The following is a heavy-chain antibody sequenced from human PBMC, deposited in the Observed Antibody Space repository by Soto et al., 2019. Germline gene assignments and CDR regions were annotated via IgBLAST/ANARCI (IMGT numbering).Heavy chain of an antibody. CDR1: GGSFSGYY. V-gene: IGHV4-34*01. CDR2: INHSGST. J-gene: IGHJ3*02. CDR3: ARDYNWNQHSDAAFDI. Sequence: PSETLSLTCAVYGGSFSGYYWGWIRQPPGKGLEWIGEINHSGSTNYNPSLKSRVTISVDTSKNQFSLKLSSVTAADTAVYYCARDYNWNQHSDAAFDIWGQGTMVTVSS. D-gene: IGHD1-20*01.